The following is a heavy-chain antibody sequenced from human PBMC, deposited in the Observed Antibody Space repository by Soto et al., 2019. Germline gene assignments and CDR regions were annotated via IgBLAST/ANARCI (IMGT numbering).Heavy chain of an antibody. V-gene: IGHV3-74*01. D-gene: IGHD3-10*01. CDR3: ARGWFGPDV. Sequence: EVQLVESGGGLVQPGGSLRLSCAASGFTLSGRSMHWVRQAPGKGLVYVSGIDSSGTDSSYADSVKGRFTSSRDNAKNMVFLKINSLRVEDKAVYYCARGWFGPDVWGKGTTVTVSS. J-gene: IGHJ6*04. CDR1: GFTLSGRS. CDR2: IDSSGTDS.